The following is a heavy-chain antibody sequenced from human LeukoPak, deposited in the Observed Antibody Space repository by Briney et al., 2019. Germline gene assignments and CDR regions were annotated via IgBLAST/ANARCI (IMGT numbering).Heavy chain of an antibody. D-gene: IGHD1-26*01. CDR2: ISWNSGSI. Sequence: PGGSLRLSCAASGFTFDDYAMHWVRQAPGKGLEWVSGISWNSGSIGYADSVKGRFTISRDNAKNSLYLQMNSLRAEDTAVYYCARNSGSYKGYFDYWGQGTLVTVSS. V-gene: IGHV3-9*01. CDR1: GFTFDDYA. J-gene: IGHJ4*02. CDR3: ARNSGSYKGYFDY.